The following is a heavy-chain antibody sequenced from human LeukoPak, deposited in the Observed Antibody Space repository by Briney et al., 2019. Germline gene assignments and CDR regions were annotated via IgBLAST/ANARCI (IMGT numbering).Heavy chain of an antibody. D-gene: IGHD1-7*01. V-gene: IGHV3-11*01. J-gene: IGHJ4*02. CDR3: ASNWNYGVFDY. CDR2: TSSSGSTI. CDR1: GFTFSDYY. Sequence: GGSLRLSCAASGFTFSDYYMSWIRQAPGKGLEWVSYTSSSGSTIYYADSVKGQFTISRDNAKNSLYLQMNSLRAEDTAVYYCASNWNYGVFDYWGQGTLVTVSS.